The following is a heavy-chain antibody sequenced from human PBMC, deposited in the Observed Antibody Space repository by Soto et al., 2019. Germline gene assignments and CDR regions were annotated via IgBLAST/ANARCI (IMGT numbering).Heavy chain of an antibody. CDR2: ISSSGSTM. D-gene: IGHD3-22*01. CDR3: ARASGYYDTSGDYGAFYYYGMDV. CDR1: EFTFSTSD. J-gene: IGHJ6*02. V-gene: IGHV3-48*02. Sequence: HPGGSLRLSCTASEFTFSTSDMNWVRQAPGKGLEWISYISSSGSTMYYAESVKGRFTISRDNAKDSLYLHMNSLRDEDSAVYICARASGYYDTSGDYGAFYYYGMDVWGQGTTVTVSS.